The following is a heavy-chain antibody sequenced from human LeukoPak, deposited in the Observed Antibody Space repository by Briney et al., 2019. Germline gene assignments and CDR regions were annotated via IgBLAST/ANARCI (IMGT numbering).Heavy chain of an antibody. Sequence: GESLKISCKGSGYSFTSYWIGWVRQMPGKGLEWMGIIYPGDSDTRYSPSFQGQVTISADKSISTVYLQWCSLKASDTAMYYCARHGYYDSSGHNWFDPWGQGTLVTVSS. CDR3: ARHGYYDSSGHNWFDP. CDR2: IYPGDSDT. CDR1: GYSFTSYW. D-gene: IGHD3-22*01. V-gene: IGHV5-51*01. J-gene: IGHJ5*02.